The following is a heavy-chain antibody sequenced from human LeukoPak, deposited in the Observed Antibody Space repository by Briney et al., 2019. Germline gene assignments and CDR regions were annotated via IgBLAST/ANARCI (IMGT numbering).Heavy chain of an antibody. V-gene: IGHV3-13*01. CDR3: ARAPQPGARYYYYMDV. CDR2: IGTAGDT. Sequence: GGSLRLSCAASGFTFSSYDMHWVRQATGKGLEWVSAIGTAGDTYYPGSVKGRFTISRENAKNFLYLQMNSLRAGDTAVYYCARAPQPGARYYYYMDVWGKGTTVTVSS. D-gene: IGHD1-1*01. J-gene: IGHJ6*03. CDR1: GFTFSSYD.